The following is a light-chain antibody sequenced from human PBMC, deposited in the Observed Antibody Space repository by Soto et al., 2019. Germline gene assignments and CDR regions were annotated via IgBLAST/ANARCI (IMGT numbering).Light chain of an antibody. CDR2: GNS. CDR3: QSYDSSLSGYV. Sequence: QSALTQPPSVSGAPGQRVTISCPGSSSNIGAGYDVHWYQQLPGTAPKLLIYGNSNRPSGVPDRFSGSKSGTSASLAITGLQAEDEAEYYCQSYDSSLSGYVFGTGTKVTVL. V-gene: IGLV1-40*01. J-gene: IGLJ1*01. CDR1: SSNIGAGYD.